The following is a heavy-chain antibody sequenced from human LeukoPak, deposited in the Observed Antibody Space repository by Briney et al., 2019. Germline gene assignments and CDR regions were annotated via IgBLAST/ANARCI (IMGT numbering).Heavy chain of an antibody. CDR1: GVDFSTYA. D-gene: IGHD3-10*01. V-gene: IGHV3-23*01. Sequence: QTGGSLRRSCAASGVDFSTYARSWVRQAPGKGLEWVSGIRGSGDTTYYADSVKGRFTISRDNSKNMLYLQIKSLGAEDTAIYYCAKLDGSGAGSSRPPIDYWGQGSLVTVSS. J-gene: IGHJ4*02. CDR3: AKLDGSGAGSSRPPIDY. CDR2: IRGSGDTT.